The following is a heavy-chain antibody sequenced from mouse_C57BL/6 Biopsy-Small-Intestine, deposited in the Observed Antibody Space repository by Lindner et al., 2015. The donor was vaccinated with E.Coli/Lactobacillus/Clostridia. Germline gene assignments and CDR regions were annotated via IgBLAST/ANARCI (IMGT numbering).Heavy chain of an antibody. Sequence: SVKVSCKASGYTFTNYVMHWVRQAPGQRPEWMGWINAGNGNTKYSQKFQDRVTITRDTSASTAYMDLSSLRSEDTAVYYCARDRWAGDRFDYWGQGTLVTVSS. V-gene: IGHV1-84*02. D-gene: IGHD3-3*01. CDR3: ARDRWAGDRFDY. J-gene: IGHJ4*01. CDR1: GYTFTNYV. CDR2: INAGNGNT.